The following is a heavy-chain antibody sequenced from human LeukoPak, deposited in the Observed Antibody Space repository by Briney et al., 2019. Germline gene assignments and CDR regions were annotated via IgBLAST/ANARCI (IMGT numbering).Heavy chain of an antibody. CDR3: ARDSYFGDNYYYIYYMDV. J-gene: IGHJ6*03. D-gene: IGHD3-10*01. CDR1: GFTFSSYA. V-gene: IGHV3-53*01. Sequence: SGGSLRLSCAASGFTFSSYAMSWVRQAPGKGLEWVSVIYTGGTTYYADFVKGRFTVSRDNSKNTVYLQMNSLRAEDTAVYYCARDSYFGDNYYYIYYMDVWGKGTTVTVSS. CDR2: IYTGGTT.